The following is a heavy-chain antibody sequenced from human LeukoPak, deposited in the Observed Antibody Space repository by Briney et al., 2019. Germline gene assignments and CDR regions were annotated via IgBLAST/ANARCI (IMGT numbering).Heavy chain of an antibody. V-gene: IGHV4-34*01. J-gene: IGHJ6*03. CDR1: GGSFSGYY. CDR3: ASLGTHGYYYYYYMDV. CDR2: INHSGST. D-gene: IGHD3/OR15-3a*01. Sequence: SETLSLTCAVYGGSFSGYYWSWIRQLPGKGLEWIGEINHSGSTNYNPSLKSRVTISVDTSKNQFSLKLSSVTAADTAVYYCASLGTHGYYYYYYMDVWGKGTTVTVSS.